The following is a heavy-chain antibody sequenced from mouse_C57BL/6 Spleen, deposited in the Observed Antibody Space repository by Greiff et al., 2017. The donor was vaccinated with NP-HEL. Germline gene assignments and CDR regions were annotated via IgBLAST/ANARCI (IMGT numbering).Heavy chain of an antibody. Sequence: QVQLQQPGAELVKPGASVKLSCKASGYTFTSYWMQWVKQRPGQGLEWIGEIDPSASYTNYNQKFKGKATLTVDTSSSTAYMQLSSLTSEDSAVYYCAREYSNYEGFDYWGQGTTLTVSS. CDR2: IDPSASYT. V-gene: IGHV1-50*01. CDR1: GYTFTSYW. CDR3: AREYSNYEGFDY. J-gene: IGHJ2*01. D-gene: IGHD2-5*01.